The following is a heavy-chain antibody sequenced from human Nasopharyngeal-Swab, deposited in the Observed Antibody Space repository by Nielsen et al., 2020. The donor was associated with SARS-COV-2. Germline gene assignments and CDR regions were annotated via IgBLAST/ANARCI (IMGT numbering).Heavy chain of an antibody. CDR1: GGSVSSGSYS. CDR3: ARDAMYSSSGTNWFDP. V-gene: IGHV4-61*01. CDR2: IYYSGST. J-gene: IGHJ5*02. D-gene: IGHD6-13*01. Sequence: SGTLSLTCTVSGGSVSSGSYSWSWIRQPPGKGLEWIGYIYYSGSTNYNPSLKSRVTISVATSKNQFSLKLSSVTAADTAVYYCARDAMYSSSGTNWFDPWGQGTLVTVSS.